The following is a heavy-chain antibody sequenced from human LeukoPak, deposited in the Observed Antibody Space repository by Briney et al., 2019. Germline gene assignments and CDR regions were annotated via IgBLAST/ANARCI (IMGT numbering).Heavy chain of an antibody. D-gene: IGHD1-26*01. CDR3: ARDLPDSGEQGVFDY. J-gene: IGHJ4*02. V-gene: IGHV1-18*01. CDR2: ISAYNGNT. Sequence: HVASVKVSCKASGYTFTSYGISWVRQAPGQGLEWMGWISAYNGNTNYAQKLQGRVTMTTDTSTGTAYMELRSLRSDDTAVYYCARDLPDSGEQGVFDYWGQGTLVTVSS. CDR1: GYTFTSYG.